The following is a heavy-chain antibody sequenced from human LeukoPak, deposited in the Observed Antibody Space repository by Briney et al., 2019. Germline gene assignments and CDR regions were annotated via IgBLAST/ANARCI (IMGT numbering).Heavy chain of an antibody. CDR3: ARYYYDSSGYPLYYYYGMDV. J-gene: IGHJ6*02. Sequence: ASVKVSCKASGYTFTGYYMHWVRQATGQGLEWMGWMNPNSGNTGYAQKFQGRVTMTRNTSISTAYMELSSLRSEDTAVYYCARYYYDSSGYPLYYYYGMDVWGQGTTVTVSS. D-gene: IGHD3-22*01. V-gene: IGHV1-8*02. CDR1: GYTFTGYY. CDR2: MNPNSGNT.